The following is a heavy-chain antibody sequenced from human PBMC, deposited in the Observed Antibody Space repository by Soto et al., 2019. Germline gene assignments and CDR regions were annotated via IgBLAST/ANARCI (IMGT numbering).Heavy chain of an antibody. D-gene: IGHD2-2*01. CDR2: IDTYGSAT. V-gene: IGHV3-74*01. J-gene: IGHJ4*02. Sequence: GGSLRLSCAASGFSLSGYWMHWVRQAPGKGLVWVSRIDTYGSATKYADSVEGRFSISKDNAENTLYLQMNSLRAEDTAVYYCAKWSSAEYCISTLCYYYLDYWGQGTLVTSPQ. CDR1: GFSLSGYW. CDR3: AKWSSAEYCISTLCYYYLDY.